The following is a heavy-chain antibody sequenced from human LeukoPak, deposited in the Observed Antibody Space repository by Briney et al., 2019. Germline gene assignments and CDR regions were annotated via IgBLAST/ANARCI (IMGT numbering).Heavy chain of an antibody. D-gene: IGHD3-22*01. CDR1: GGSISGYY. CDR3: ARGPSYSDSSGYYDY. J-gene: IGHJ4*02. CDR2: IYSSGST. Sequence: SETLSLTCTVSGGSISGYYWSWIRQSPGKGLEWIAYIYSSGSTKYNPSLRSRVTISVDTSKNQFSLKLRSVTAADTAVYYCARGPSYSDSSGYYDYWGQGTLVTVSS. V-gene: IGHV4-59*01.